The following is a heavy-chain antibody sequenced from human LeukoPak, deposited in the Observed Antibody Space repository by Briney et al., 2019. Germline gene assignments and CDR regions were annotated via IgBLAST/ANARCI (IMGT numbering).Heavy chain of an antibody. J-gene: IGHJ5*02. Sequence: GGSLRLSCAASGFTFSSYAMSWVRQAPGKGLEWVSAISGSGGSTYYADSVKGRFTISRDNSKNTLYLQMNSLRAEDTAVYYCAKGRLREYNWKDEDWFDPWGQGTLVTVSS. CDR1: GFTFSSYA. D-gene: IGHD1-1*01. CDR3: AKGRLREYNWKDEDWFDP. CDR2: ISGSGGST. V-gene: IGHV3-23*01.